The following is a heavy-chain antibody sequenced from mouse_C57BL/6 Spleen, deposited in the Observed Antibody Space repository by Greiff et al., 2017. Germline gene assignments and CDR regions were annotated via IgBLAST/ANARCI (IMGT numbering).Heavy chain of an antibody. D-gene: IGHD3-1*01. V-gene: IGHV1-42*01. Sequence: EVQLVESGPELVKPGASVKISCKASGYSFTGYYMNWVKQSPEKSLEWIGEINPSTGGTTYNQKFKAKATLTVDKSSSTAYMQLKSLTSEDSAVYYCARGTDNKYFDVWGTGTTVTVSS. CDR2: INPSTGGT. J-gene: IGHJ1*03. CDR3: ARGTDNKYFDV. CDR1: GYSFTGYY.